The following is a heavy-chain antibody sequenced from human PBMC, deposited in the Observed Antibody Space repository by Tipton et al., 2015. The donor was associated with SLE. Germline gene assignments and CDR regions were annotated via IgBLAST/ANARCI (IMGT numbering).Heavy chain of an antibody. J-gene: IGHJ4*02. CDR2: INHCGST. CDR1: GGTSRDYF. CDR3: ARHFCTGGVCYDY. Sequence: TLSLTCAVYGGTSRDYFWSWIRQPPGKGLEWVGEINHCGSTNYNPSLKRRVTISVDTSKNQFSLKLRSVTAADTAVYYCARHFCTGGVCYDYWGQGTLVTVSS. V-gene: IGHV4-34*01. D-gene: IGHD2-8*02.